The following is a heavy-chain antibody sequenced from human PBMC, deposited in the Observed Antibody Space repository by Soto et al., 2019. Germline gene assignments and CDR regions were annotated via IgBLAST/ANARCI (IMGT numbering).Heavy chain of an antibody. D-gene: IGHD6-19*01. Sequence: PGGSLRLSCAASGFTFSSYAMSWVRQAPGKGLEWVSAISGSGGSTYYADSVKGRFTISMDNSKNTLYLQMNSLRADDTAVYYCANWVRSQERSGWYYDYYYMEVWGKGTTFTVSS. CDR3: ANWVRSQERSGWYYDYYYMEV. V-gene: IGHV3-23*01. J-gene: IGHJ6*03. CDR2: ISGSGGST. CDR1: GFTFSSYA.